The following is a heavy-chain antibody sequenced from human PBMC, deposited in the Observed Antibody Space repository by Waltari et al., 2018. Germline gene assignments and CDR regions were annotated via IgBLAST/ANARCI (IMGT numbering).Heavy chain of an antibody. CDR1: GGSFSGYY. V-gene: IGHV4-34*01. D-gene: IGHD1-7*01. Sequence: QVQLQQWGAGLLKPSETLSLTCAVYGGSFSGYYWSWIRQHPGKGLEWIGEINHSGSTNYNPSLKSRVTISVDTSKNQFSLKLSSVTAADTAVYYCARGGYNWNYYYWGQGTLVTVSS. CDR3: ARGGYNWNYYY. CDR2: INHSGST. J-gene: IGHJ4*02.